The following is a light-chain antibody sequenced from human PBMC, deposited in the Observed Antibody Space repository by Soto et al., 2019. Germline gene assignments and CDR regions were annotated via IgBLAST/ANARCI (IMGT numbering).Light chain of an antibody. CDR2: TAS. V-gene: IGKV1-9*01. Sequence: IQLTQSPSSLSASVGDRVTITCRASQGISSYLAWYQQKPGKAPNLLIYTASTLQSGVPSRFSGSGSGTDFTLTISSLQPEDFATYYCKQYESYPLSFGGGTKADIK. CDR3: KQYESYPLS. CDR1: QGISSY. J-gene: IGKJ4*01.